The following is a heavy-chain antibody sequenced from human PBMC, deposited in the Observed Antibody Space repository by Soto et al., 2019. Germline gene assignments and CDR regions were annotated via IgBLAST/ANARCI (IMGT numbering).Heavy chain of an antibody. Sequence: QITLKESGPTLVIPTQTLTLTCTFSGFSLSTSAVAVGWIRQPPGKALEWFAFIYWDDDKQYSPTLKSRLTITKDTSKNQVVLTMTDMDPVDTATYYCAHSSGWLFDYWGQGTLVTVSS. CDR3: AHSSGWLFDY. V-gene: IGHV2-5*02. CDR2: IYWDDDK. J-gene: IGHJ4*02. CDR1: GFSLSTSAVA. D-gene: IGHD6-19*01.